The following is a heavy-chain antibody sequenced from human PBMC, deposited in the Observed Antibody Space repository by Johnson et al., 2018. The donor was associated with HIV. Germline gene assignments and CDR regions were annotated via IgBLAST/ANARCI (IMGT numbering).Heavy chain of an antibody. Sequence: VQLVESGGGLVQPGGSLRLSCAASGFTFSSYAMTWVRQAPGKGLEWVSTISGSSGSTFYADSVKGRFTISRENSKNTLYLQMNSLTVGGTAVYYCARQDSSGWLHDACDSWGQGTMVTVSS. CDR1: GFTFSSYA. CDR2: ISGSSGST. D-gene: IGHD6-19*01. CDR3: ARQDSSGWLHDACDS. J-gene: IGHJ3*02. V-gene: IGHV3-23*04.